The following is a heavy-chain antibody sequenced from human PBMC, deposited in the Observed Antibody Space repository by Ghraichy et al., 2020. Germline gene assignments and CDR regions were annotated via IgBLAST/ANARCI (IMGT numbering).Heavy chain of an antibody. CDR3: ARLYHGDPAVDC. D-gene: IGHD4-17*01. V-gene: IGHV4-39*01. Sequence: SETLSLTCTVSGRSISSSGYYWGWIRQPPGKGLQWIGNIYYTGSTYYNPSLKSRVTISVDTSNNQFSLRLSSVTAADTAVYYCARLYHGDPAVDCWGQGTLVTVSS. CDR2: IYYTGST. J-gene: IGHJ4*02. CDR1: GRSISSSGYY.